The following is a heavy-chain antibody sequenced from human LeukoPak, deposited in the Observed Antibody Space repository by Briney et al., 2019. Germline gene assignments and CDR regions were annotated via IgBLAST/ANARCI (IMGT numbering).Heavy chain of an antibody. CDR3: ARVTVGALDY. CDR1: GGSFSGYY. CDR2: INHSGGT. V-gene: IGHV4-34*01. J-gene: IGHJ4*02. Sequence: PSETLSLTCAVYGGSFSGYYWSWIRQPPGKGLEWIGEINHSGGTNYNPSLKSRVTISVDTSKNQFSLKLSSVTAADTAVYYCARVTVGALDYWGQGTLVTVSS. D-gene: IGHD1-26*01.